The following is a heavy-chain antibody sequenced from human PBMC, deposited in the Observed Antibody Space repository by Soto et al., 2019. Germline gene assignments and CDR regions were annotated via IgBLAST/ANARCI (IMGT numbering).Heavy chain of an antibody. V-gene: IGHV1-69*13. J-gene: IGHJ5*02. CDR2: IIPIFGTA. Sequence: SVKVSCKASGGTFSSYAISWVRQAPGQGLEWMGGIIPIFGTANYAQKFQGRVTITADESTSTAYMELSSLRSEDTAVYYCARDLPDSSGYYLVDWFDPWGQGTLVTVSS. D-gene: IGHD3-22*01. CDR3: ARDLPDSSGYYLVDWFDP. CDR1: GGTFSSYA.